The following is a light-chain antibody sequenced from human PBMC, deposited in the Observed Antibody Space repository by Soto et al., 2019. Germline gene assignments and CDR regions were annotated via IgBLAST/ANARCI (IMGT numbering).Light chain of an antibody. J-gene: IGKJ4*01. Sequence: AIQMTQSPSSLSASVGDRVTITCRASQGIKNDLGWYQQKPGKAPKFLIYAASSLQSGVPSRFSGSGSGTEFTLTISSLQPDDFATYYCQQYNTYALTFGGGTKVEI. CDR2: AAS. CDR1: QGIKND. CDR3: QQYNTYALT. V-gene: IGKV1-6*01.